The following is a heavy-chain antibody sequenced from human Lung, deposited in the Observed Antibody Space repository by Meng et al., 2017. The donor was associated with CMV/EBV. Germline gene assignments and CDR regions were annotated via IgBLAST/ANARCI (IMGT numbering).Heavy chain of an antibody. Sequence: EPLQKSSPGLVKTPQNLSLTRAIYGDIVSSNSAAWHWIRQSPSRGLEWLGRTYYRSKWYHEYAVSVKSRITISPDTPKNQFSLQLNSMTPEDTAVYYCARGINGGCGDWGQGTLVTVSS. D-gene: IGHD4-23*01. CDR2: TYYRSKWYH. J-gene: IGHJ4*02. V-gene: IGHV6-1*01. CDR1: GDIVSSNSAA. CDR3: ARGINGGCGD.